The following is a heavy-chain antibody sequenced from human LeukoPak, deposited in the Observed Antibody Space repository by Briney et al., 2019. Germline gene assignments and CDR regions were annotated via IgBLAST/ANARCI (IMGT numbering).Heavy chain of an antibody. CDR1: GGSFSGYY. Sequence: SETLSLTCAVYGGSFSGYYWSWIRQPPGKGLEWIGSIYYSGSTYYNPSLKSRVTISVDTSKNQFSLKLSSVTAADTAVYYCARGEGYYYDSSGQGAFDIWGQGTMVTVSS. J-gene: IGHJ3*02. V-gene: IGHV4-34*01. CDR2: IYYSGST. CDR3: ARGEGYYYDSSGQGAFDI. D-gene: IGHD3-22*01.